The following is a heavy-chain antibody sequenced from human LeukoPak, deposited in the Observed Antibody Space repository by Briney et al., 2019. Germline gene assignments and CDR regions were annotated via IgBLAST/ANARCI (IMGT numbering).Heavy chain of an antibody. CDR2: INHSGST. J-gene: IGHJ4*02. CDR3: ARAHTAAGSGEMDY. Sequence: SETLSLTCAVYGGSFSGYYWSWLRQPPGKGLEWIGEINHSGSTNYNPSLKSRVTISVDTSKNQFSLRLSSVTAADTAVYYCARAHTAAGSGEMDYWGQGTLVTVSS. V-gene: IGHV4-34*01. CDR1: GGSFSGYY. D-gene: IGHD6-13*01.